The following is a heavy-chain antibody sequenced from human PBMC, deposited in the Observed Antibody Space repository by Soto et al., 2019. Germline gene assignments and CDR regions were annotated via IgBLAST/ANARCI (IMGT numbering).Heavy chain of an antibody. CDR3: ARVCGGDCHNGMDV. J-gene: IGHJ6*02. V-gene: IGHV4-31*03. CDR2: IYYNGNT. Sequence: PSETLSLTCTVSGGSISSGDYYWSWIRQLPGKGLEWIAYIYYNGNTYYTPSLKSRATISLDTSKNQFFLKLNSVTAADTAVYYCARVCGGDCHNGMDVWGQGITVTVSS. CDR1: GGSISSGDYY. D-gene: IGHD2-21*02.